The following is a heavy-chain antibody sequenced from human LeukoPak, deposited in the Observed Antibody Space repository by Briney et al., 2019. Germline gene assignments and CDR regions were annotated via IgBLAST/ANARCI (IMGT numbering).Heavy chain of an antibody. V-gene: IGHV4-39*01. J-gene: IGHJ6*01. D-gene: IGHD2-15*01. CDR3: ASHCSGGSWYYYYYYGMDV. Sequence: PSQTLSPTCTVSGGSISTSSYYSARLRQPPGKGLEWFGSVYYTGSAYYNPYLKSRVTISVDTSKNQFSLQLSSVTAADTAVYYCASHCSGGSWYYYYYYGMDVWGQGTTVTVSS. CDR1: GGSISTSSYY. CDR2: VYYTGSA.